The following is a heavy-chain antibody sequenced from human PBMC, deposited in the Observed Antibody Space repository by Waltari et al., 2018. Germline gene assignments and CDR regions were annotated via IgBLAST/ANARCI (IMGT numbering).Heavy chain of an antibody. D-gene: IGHD6-19*01. Sequence: QVQLVESGGGVVQPGRSLRLSCAASGFTFSSYGMHWVRQAPGKGLEWVACIWYDGSNKYYADSVKGRFTISRDNSKNTLYLQMNSLRAEDTAVYYCARVAGRGAFDIWGQGTMVTVSS. V-gene: IGHV3-33*01. CDR1: GFTFSSYG. J-gene: IGHJ3*02. CDR2: IWYDGSNK. CDR3: ARVAGRGAFDI.